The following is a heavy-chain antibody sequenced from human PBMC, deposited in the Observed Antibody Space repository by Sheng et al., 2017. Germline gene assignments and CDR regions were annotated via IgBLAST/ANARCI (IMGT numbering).Heavy chain of an antibody. CDR3: ASSGYCSSTSCYGSPLDLDY. Sequence: QVQLVESGGGLVKPGGSLRLSCAASGFTFSDYYMSWIRQAPGKGLEWVSYISSSGSTIYYADSVKGRFTISRDNAKNSLYLQMNSLRAEDTAVYYCASSGYCSSTSCYGSPLDLDYWGQGTLVTVSS. CDR1: GFTFSDYY. CDR2: ISSSGSTI. D-gene: IGHD2-2*01. V-gene: IGHV3-11*04. J-gene: IGHJ4*02.